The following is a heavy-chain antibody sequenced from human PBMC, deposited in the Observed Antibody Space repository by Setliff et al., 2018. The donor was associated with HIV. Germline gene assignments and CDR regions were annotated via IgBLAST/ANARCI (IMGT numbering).Heavy chain of an antibody. Sequence: GASVKVSCKASGGTFSSYAISWVRQAPGQGLEWMGGIIPIFGTANYAQKFQGRVTITRDESTSTAYMELSSLRSEDTAVYYCARDRKDYYGSGSYYPDAFDIWGQGTMVTVSS. J-gene: IGHJ3*02. V-gene: IGHV1-69*05. CDR2: IIPIFGTA. D-gene: IGHD3-10*01. CDR3: ARDRKDYYGSGSYYPDAFDI. CDR1: GGTFSSYA.